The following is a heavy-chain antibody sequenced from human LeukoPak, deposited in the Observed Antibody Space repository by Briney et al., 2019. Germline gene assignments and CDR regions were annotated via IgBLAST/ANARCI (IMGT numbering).Heavy chain of an antibody. J-gene: IGHJ4*02. D-gene: IGHD2-2*01. CDR3: ARGPVRSTPISSFFDS. V-gene: IGHV1-69*06. CDR2: IIPIFGTA. Sequence: SVKVPCKASGGPFSNYAITWLRQAPRQGLEWMGGIIPIFGTANSAQRFQGRVTITADTSTTTTYIQLNSLTSEDTAVYFCARGPVRSTPISSFFDSWGQGTLVTVSS. CDR1: GGPFSNYA.